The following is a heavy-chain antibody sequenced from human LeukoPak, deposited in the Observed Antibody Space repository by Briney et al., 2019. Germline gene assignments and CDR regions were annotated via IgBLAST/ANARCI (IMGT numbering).Heavy chain of an antibody. J-gene: IGHJ4*02. CDR1: GYTFTSYG. Sequence: ASVNVSYKASGYTFTSYGISWVRQATGQGLEWMGWISAYNGNTNYAQKLQGRVTMTTDTSTSTAYMELRSLRSDDTAVYYCARESGAYYDFWSGYYNDYYFDYWGQGTLVTVSS. CDR2: ISAYNGNT. V-gene: IGHV1-18*01. D-gene: IGHD3-3*01. CDR3: ARESGAYYDFWSGYYNDYYFDY.